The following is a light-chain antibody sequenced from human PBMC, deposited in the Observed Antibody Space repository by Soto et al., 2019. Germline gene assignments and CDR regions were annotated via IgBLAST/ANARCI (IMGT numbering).Light chain of an antibody. J-gene: IGKJ4*01. Sequence: AIQVTQSPSSRSASVGDRVTITCLASQGIRNDLSWYQQKPGKAPKLLIYAASSLQSGVPSRFSGSGSGTDFTLTISSLQPEDFATYYCLQDYSFPRTFGGGTKVDIK. CDR3: LQDYSFPRT. V-gene: IGKV1-6*02. CDR2: AAS. CDR1: QGIRND.